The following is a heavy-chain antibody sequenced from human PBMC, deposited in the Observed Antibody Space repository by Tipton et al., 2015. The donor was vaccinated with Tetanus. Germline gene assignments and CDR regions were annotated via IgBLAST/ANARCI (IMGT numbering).Heavy chain of an antibody. J-gene: IGHJ4*02. V-gene: IGHV3-23*01. Sequence: GSLRLSCAASGFTFISYGMSWVRQAPGKGLEWVSGISNNGGSTYDTDSVKGRFTISRDNAKNSLYLQMNSLRAEDTALYHCARSRGDDSSGYYEPYYFDYWGQGTLVTVSS. CDR2: ISNNGGST. CDR3: ARSRGDDSSGYYEPYYFDY. D-gene: IGHD3-22*01. CDR1: GFTFISYG.